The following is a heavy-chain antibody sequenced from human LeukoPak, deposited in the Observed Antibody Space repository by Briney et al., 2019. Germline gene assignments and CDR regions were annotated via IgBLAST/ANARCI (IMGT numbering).Heavy chain of an antibody. Sequence: SGTLSLTCTVTGGPISSYYWSWIRQPPGKGLEWIGYIYYSGSTNYNPSLKSRVTISVDTSKNQFSLKLSSVTAADTAVYYCARGPPYYDGSGYSVDYWGQGTLVTVPS. D-gene: IGHD3-22*01. J-gene: IGHJ4*02. CDR2: IYYSGST. V-gene: IGHV4-59*01. CDR1: GGPISSYY. CDR3: ARGPPYYDGSGYSVDY.